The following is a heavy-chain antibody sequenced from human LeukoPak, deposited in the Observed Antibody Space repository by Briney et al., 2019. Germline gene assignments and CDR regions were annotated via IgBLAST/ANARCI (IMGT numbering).Heavy chain of an antibody. CDR2: VSTDGTST. D-gene: IGHD1-7*01. Sequence: GGSLRLSCAASGFTFSSHGMHWVRQAPGKGLVWVAHVSTDGTSTSSVDSVKGRFTISRGNAKNTLYLQMNSLRAEDTAVYYCARDSPNYSKGAIDIWGQGTMVTVSS. CDR1: GFTFSSHG. V-gene: IGHV3-74*01. J-gene: IGHJ3*02. CDR3: ARDSPNYSKGAIDI.